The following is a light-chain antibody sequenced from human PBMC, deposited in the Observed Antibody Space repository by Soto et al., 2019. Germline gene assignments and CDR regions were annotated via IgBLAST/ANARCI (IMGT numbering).Light chain of an antibody. Sequence: SYELTQPSSVSVSPGQTASITCSGDKLGDKYASWYQQKPGQSPVLVIYQDSKRPSGIPERFSGSNSGNTATLTISGTQAMDEADYYCQAWDSSNAVFGGGTQLTVL. CDR3: QAWDSSNAV. CDR2: QDS. J-gene: IGLJ2*01. V-gene: IGLV3-1*01. CDR1: KLGDKY.